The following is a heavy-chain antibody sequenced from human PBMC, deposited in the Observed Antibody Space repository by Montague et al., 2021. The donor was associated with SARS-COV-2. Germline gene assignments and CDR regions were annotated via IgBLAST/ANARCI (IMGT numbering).Heavy chain of an antibody. CDR1: GGSLNKHY. V-gene: IGHV4-59*11. CDR3: ARSISSSGARDN. J-gene: IGHJ4*02. Sequence: SETLSLTCTVSGGSLNKHYWRWIRKAPGKELEWLGNIFYKGNTNXNVXLWGRVSMSLDTPQNQFSLRLTSLTAADTAVYYCARSISSSGARDNWGQGILVTVS. D-gene: IGHD3-22*01. CDR2: IFYKGNT.